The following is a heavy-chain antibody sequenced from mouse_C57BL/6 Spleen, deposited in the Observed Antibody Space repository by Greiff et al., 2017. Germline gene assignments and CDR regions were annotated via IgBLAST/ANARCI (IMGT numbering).Heavy chain of an antibody. J-gene: IGHJ4*01. Sequence: QVQLQQSGPELVKPGASVKISCKASGYAFSSSWMNWVKQRPGKGLEWIGRIYPGDGDTNYNGKFKGKATLTADKSSSTAYMQLSSLTSEDSAVYFCARWPNYYYAMDYWGQGTSVTVSS. D-gene: IGHD4-1*02. CDR2: IYPGDGDT. CDR1: GYAFSSSW. V-gene: IGHV1-82*01. CDR3: ARWPNYYYAMDY.